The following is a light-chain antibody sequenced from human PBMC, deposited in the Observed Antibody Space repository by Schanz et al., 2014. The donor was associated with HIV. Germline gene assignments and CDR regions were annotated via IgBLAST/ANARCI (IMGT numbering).Light chain of an antibody. V-gene: IGLV2-8*01. J-gene: IGLJ2*01. CDR1: TSDIGAYNY. Sequence: QSALTQPPSASGSPGHSVTISCTGTTSDIGAYNYVSWYQLHPGRAPKLIIFEVNRRPSGVPNRFSGSKSGNTASLTVSGLQAEDEADYYCSSYAGSLPLVFGGGTKLTVL. CDR3: SSYAGSLPLV. CDR2: EVN.